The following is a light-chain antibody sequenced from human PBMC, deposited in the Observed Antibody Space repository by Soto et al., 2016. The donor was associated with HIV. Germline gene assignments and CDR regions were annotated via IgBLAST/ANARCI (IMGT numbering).Light chain of an antibody. J-gene: IGLJ3*02. CDR3: QVWDRRSDHVV. CDR2: DDS. CDR1: NVGTQS. Sequence: SYELTQPPSVSVAPGKTARITCGGDNVGTQSVHWHQQRPGQAPVLVVFDDSDRPLGIPDRFSGSKSGNTATLTINRVDAGDEADYYCQVWDRRSDHVVFGGGTKLSVL. V-gene: IGLV3-21*03.